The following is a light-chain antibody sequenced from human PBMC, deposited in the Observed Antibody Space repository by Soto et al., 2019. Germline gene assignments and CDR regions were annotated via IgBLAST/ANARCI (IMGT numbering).Light chain of an antibody. Sequence: EIVMTQSPVTLSVSPGERATLSCRASQSVTNSYLAWYQQKPGQAPRLLIFGASTRAAGIPARFSGSGSGTEFTLTISSLQSGDFAAYYCQQYSNWPLTFGGGTKVDIK. CDR3: QQYSNWPLT. CDR1: QSVTNSY. V-gene: IGKV3-15*01. CDR2: GAS. J-gene: IGKJ4*01.